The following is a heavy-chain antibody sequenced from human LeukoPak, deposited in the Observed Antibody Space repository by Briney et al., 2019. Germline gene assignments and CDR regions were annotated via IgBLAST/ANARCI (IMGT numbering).Heavy chain of an antibody. CDR3: AKRLSAMASFDH. D-gene: IGHD5-18*01. CDR2: ITASGSTT. CDR1: GFTFRSYV. Sequence: GGSLRLSCAASGFTFRSYVMTWVRQAPGKGLEWVSSITASGSTTYYADSVKGRFTISRDNSKNTLYLQMNSLRAEDTAVYYCAKRLSAMASFDHWGQGTLVTVSS. V-gene: IGHV3-23*01. J-gene: IGHJ5*02.